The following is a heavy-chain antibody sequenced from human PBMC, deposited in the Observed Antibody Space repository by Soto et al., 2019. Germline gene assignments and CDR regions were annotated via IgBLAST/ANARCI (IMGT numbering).Heavy chain of an antibody. CDR2: INVYNGNT. D-gene: IGHD5-12*01. CDR3: ARGGRGDGYTNDAFDI. V-gene: IGHV1-18*04. J-gene: IGHJ3*02. Sequence: ASVKVSCKASGYTFTSNSIGWLRQAPGQGLEWMGWINVYNGNTKYAQQLQGRVTLTTDTSTSTAYMDLRSLRSDDTAVYYCARGGRGDGYTNDAFDIWGQGTMVTVSS. CDR1: GYTFTSNS.